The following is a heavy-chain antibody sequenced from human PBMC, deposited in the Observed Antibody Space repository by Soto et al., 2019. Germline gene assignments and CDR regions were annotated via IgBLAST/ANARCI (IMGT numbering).Heavy chain of an antibody. CDR2: INPSVGST. Sequence: ASVKVSCKASGYFFTSYSMHWVRQAPGQGLEWMGMINPSVGSTSHAQKFQGRVTMTRDTSTSTVYMELSSLRSEDTAVYYCARESVGRSDFESSGDFDYWGQGTLVTAPQ. CDR1: GYFFTSYS. V-gene: IGHV1-46*01. CDR3: ARESVGRSDFESSGDFDY. J-gene: IGHJ4*02. D-gene: IGHD3-22*01.